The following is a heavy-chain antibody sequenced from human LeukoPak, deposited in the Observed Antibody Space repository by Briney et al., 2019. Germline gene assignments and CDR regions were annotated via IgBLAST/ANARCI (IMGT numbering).Heavy chain of an antibody. D-gene: IGHD4-17*01. CDR1: GFTFSSYS. V-gene: IGHV3-48*04. J-gene: IGHJ4*02. CDR3: TTVDYGDLTPAASSDY. Sequence: PGGSLRLSCAASGFTFSSYSMNWVRQAPGKGLEWVSYISSSSSTIYYADSVEGRFTISRDNAKNSLYLQMNSLKTEDTAVYYCTTVDYGDLTPAASSDYWGQGTLVTVSS. CDR2: ISSSSSTI.